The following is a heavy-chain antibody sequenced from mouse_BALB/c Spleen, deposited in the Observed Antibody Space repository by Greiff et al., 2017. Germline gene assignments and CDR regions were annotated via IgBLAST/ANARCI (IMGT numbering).Heavy chain of an antibody. CDR2: INPSTGYT. D-gene: IGHD2-1*01. CDR1: GYTFTSYW. V-gene: IGHV1-7*01. Sequence: QVHVKQSGAELAKPGASVKMSCKASGYTFTSYWMHWVKQRPGQGLEWIGYINPSTGYTEYNQKFKDKATLTADKSSSTANMQLSSLTSEDSAVYYCARPHYGNYFDYWGQGTTLTVSS. J-gene: IGHJ2*01. CDR3: ARPHYGNYFDY.